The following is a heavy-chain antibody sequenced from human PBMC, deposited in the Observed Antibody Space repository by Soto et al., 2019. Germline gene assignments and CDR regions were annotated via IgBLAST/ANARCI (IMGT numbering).Heavy chain of an antibody. D-gene: IGHD2-2*01. Sequence: ASVKVSCTASGYTFTGYYMHWVRQAPGQGLEWMGWINPNSGGTNYAQKFQGRVTMTRDTSISTAYMELSRLRSDDTAVYYCARGGVPAAIYYYGMDVWGQGTTVTVSS. CDR2: INPNSGGT. CDR3: ARGGVPAAIYYYGMDV. J-gene: IGHJ6*02. V-gene: IGHV1-2*02. CDR1: GYTFTGYY.